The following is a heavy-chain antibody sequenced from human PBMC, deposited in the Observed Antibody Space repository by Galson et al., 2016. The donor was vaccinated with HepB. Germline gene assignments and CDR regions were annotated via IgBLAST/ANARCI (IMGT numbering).Heavy chain of an antibody. CDR1: GFSFTSSGVG. J-gene: IGHJ4*02. CDR2: IYWDGDE. D-gene: IGHD1-26*01. CDR3: VHIVHSGSYYYFAY. V-gene: IGHV2-5*02. Sequence: PALVKPTQTLTLTCTFSGFSFTSSGVGVGWIRQPPGKALEWLALIYWDGDERYSPSLKSRLTITKDTSKNRVVLTMTNMDPVDTATYYCVHIVHSGSYYYFAYWGQGTLVTVSS.